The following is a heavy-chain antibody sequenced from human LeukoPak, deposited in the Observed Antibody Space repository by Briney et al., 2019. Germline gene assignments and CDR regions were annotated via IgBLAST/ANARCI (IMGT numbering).Heavy chain of an antibody. CDR3: ASRQLWSLYMDV. CDR1: GFTFSGYW. D-gene: IGHD5-18*01. V-gene: IGHV3-7*01. Sequence: PGGSLRLSCAASGFTFSGYWMNWVRQAPGKGLEWVANVKGDESVKNYVGSVKGRFTISRDNAKNTLYLQMNSLRAEDTAVYYCASRQLWSLYMDVWGKGTTVTVSS. J-gene: IGHJ6*03. CDR2: VKGDESVK.